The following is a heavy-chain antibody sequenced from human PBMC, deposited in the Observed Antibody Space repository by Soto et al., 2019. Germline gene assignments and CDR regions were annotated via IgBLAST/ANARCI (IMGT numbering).Heavy chain of an antibody. J-gene: IGHJ3*02. V-gene: IGHV1-18*01. CDR3: ARDCRGDCLGAFDI. Sequence: GASVKVSCKASGYTFTSYGISWVRQAPGQGLEWMGWISAYNGNTNYAQKLQGRVTMTTDTSTSTAYMELRSLRSDDTAVYYCARDCRGDCLGAFDIWGQGTMVTVAS. D-gene: IGHD2-21*02. CDR1: GYTFTSYG. CDR2: ISAYNGNT.